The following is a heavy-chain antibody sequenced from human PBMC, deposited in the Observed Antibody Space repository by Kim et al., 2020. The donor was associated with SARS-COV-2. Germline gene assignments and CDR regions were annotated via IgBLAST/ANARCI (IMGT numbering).Heavy chain of an antibody. CDR1: GFTFSSYW. Sequence: GGSLRLSCAASGFTFSSYWMHWVRQAPGKGLVWVSRIKSDGSSIRYADLVKGRFTISRDNAKNTLNLQMNSMRAEDTAVYYCARVKTDSSSYQWDGFDIWGQGTMVTVSS. CDR2: IKSDGSSI. J-gene: IGHJ3*02. D-gene: IGHD3-22*01. V-gene: IGHV3-74*01. CDR3: ARVKTDSSSYQWDGFDI.